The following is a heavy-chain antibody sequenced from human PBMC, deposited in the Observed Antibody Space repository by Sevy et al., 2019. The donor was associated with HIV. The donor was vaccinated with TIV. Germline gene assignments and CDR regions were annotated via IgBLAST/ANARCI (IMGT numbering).Heavy chain of an antibody. Sequence: ASVKVSCKASGYTFTSYGIGWVRQAPGQGLEWMGWISAYNGNTNYAQKLQGRVTMTTDTSTSTAYMELRSLRSDDTAVYYCARRFSGSYYYYYGMDVWGQGTTVTVSS. CDR1: GYTFTSYG. D-gene: IGHD1-26*01. V-gene: IGHV1-18*01. J-gene: IGHJ6*02. CDR3: ARRFSGSYYYYYGMDV. CDR2: ISAYNGNT.